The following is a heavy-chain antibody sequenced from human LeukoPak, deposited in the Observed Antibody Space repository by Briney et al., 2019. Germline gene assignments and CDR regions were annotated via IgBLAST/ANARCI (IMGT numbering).Heavy chain of an antibody. V-gene: IGHV3-30*18. J-gene: IGHJ4*02. CDR2: IWYGGSNK. CDR1: GFTFSSYG. D-gene: IGHD2-15*01. Sequence: GRSLRLSCAASGFTFSSYGMHWVRQAPGKGLEWVAVIWYGGSNKYYADSVKGRFTISRDNSKNTLYLQMNSLRVEDTAVYYCAKGGGKGYYYFDYWGQGTLVTVSS. CDR3: AKGGGKGYYYFDY.